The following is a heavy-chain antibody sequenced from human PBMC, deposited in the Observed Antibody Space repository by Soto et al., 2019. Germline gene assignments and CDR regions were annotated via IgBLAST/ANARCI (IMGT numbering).Heavy chain of an antibody. CDR3: AKDGYSSGWYDY. V-gene: IGHV3-30*18. D-gene: IGHD6-19*01. Sequence: QVQLVESGGGVVQPGRSLRLSCAASGFTFSSYGMHWVRQAPGKGLEWVAVISYDGSNKYYADSVKGRFTISRDNSKKTLYLQMNSLRAEDTAVYYCAKDGYSSGWYDYWGQGTLVTVSS. J-gene: IGHJ4*02. CDR1: GFTFSSYG. CDR2: ISYDGSNK.